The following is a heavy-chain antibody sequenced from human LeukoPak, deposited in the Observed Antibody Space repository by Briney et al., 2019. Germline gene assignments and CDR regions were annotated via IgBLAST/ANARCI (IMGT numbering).Heavy chain of an antibody. J-gene: IGHJ5*02. Sequence: PSETLSLTCTVSGGSISSYYWSWIRQPPGKGLEWIGYIYYSGSTYYNPSLKSRVTISVDTSKNHFSLNLASVTAADTAVYYCAREGFSCPNWFDPWGQGIQVTVSS. CDR3: AREGFSCPNWFDP. CDR2: IYYSGST. D-gene: IGHD2-2*01. CDR1: GGSISSYY. V-gene: IGHV4-59*12.